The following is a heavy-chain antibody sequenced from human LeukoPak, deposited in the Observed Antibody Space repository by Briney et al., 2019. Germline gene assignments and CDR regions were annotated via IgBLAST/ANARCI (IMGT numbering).Heavy chain of an antibody. D-gene: IGHD3-10*01. J-gene: IGHJ5*02. CDR1: GGSFSGYY. CDR2: INHSGST. V-gene: IGHV4-34*01. CDR3: AAYYYGSGSSPGFFDP. Sequence: SETLSLTCAVYGGSFSGYYWSWIRQPPGKGLEWIGEINHSGSTNYNPSLKSRVTISVDTSKNQFSLKLTSVTAAGTAVYYCAAYYYGSGSSPGFFDPWGQGILVTVSS.